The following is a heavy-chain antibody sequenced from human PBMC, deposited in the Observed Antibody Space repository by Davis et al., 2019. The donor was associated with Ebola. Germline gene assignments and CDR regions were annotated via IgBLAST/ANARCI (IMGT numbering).Heavy chain of an antibody. CDR2: IKQDGSEK. D-gene: IGHD3-10*01. CDR3: ARDRVVQGVGWFDP. V-gene: IGHV3-7*01. Sequence: GESLKISCAASGFTFSSYAMSWVRQAPGKGLEWVANIKQDGSEKYYVDSVKGRFTISRDNAKNSLYLQMNSLRAEDTAVYYCARDRVVQGVGWFDPWGQGTLVSVSS. J-gene: IGHJ5*02. CDR1: GFTFSSYA.